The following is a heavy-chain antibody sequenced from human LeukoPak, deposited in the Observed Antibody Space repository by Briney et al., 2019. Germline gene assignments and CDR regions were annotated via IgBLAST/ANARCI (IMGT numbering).Heavy chain of an antibody. CDR1: GFTFSTYW. CDR3: ARARPLDYGGPFDI. D-gene: IGHD4-23*01. J-gene: IGHJ3*02. Sequence: PGGSLRLSCAASGFTFSTYWMSWVRQAPGKGLEWVANIKGDGSERNYVDSVKGRFTISRDNAKNSLYLQMNSLTAEDTAVYYCARARPLDYGGPFDIWGQGTMVTVSS. CDR2: IKGDGSER. V-gene: IGHV3-7*03.